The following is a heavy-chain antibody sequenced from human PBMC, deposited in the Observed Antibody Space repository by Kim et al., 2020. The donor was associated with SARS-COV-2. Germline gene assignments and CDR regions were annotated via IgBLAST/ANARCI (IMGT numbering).Heavy chain of an antibody. D-gene: IGHD6-19*01. CDR1: GFTFDDYA. J-gene: IGHJ4*02. Sequence: GGSLRLSCAASGFTFDDYAMHWVRQAPGKGLEWVSGISWNSGSIGYADSVKGRFTISRDNAKNSLYLQMNSLRAEDTALYYCAKDSVAGTGGLFDYWGQGTLVTVSS. V-gene: IGHV3-9*01. CDR3: AKDSVAGTGGLFDY. CDR2: ISWNSGSI.